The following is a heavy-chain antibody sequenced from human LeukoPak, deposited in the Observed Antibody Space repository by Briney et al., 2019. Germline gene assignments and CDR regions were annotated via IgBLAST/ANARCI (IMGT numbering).Heavy chain of an antibody. CDR1: GLVFGDYG. V-gene: IGHV3-30*02. Sequence: PGGSLRLSCAASGLVFGDYGMHWVRQAPGKGLEWVTMVRNDGSDEYYADSVKGRFTISRDNSKNTLYLQMNSLRPEDTAVYYCAKHYYGSGSQKYYFDYWGQGTLVTVSS. J-gene: IGHJ4*02. D-gene: IGHD3-10*01. CDR2: VRNDGSDE. CDR3: AKHYYGSGSQKYYFDY.